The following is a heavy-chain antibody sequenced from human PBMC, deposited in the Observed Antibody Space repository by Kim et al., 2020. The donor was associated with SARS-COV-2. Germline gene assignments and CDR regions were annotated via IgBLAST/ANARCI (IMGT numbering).Heavy chain of an antibody. CDR1: GFTVSSNY. V-gene: IGHV3-53*01. CDR3: ARDLTMVRGGYAFDI. D-gene: IGHD3-10*01. CDR2: IYSGGST. J-gene: IGHJ3*02. Sequence: GGSLRLSCAASGFTVSSNYMSWVRQAPGKGLEWVSVIYSGGSTYYADSVKGRFTISRDNSKNTLYLQMNSLRAEDTAVYYCARDLTMVRGGYAFDIWGQGTMVTVSS.